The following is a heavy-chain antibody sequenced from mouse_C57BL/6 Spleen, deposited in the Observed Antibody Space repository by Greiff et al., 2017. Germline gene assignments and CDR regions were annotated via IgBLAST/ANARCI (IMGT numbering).Heavy chain of an antibody. V-gene: IGHV14-1*01. J-gene: IGHJ3*01. CDR2: IDPEDGDT. D-gene: IGHD2-5*01. CDR1: GFNIKDYY. CDR3: TTSYYSNYDRFAY. Sequence: VQLQQSGAELVRPGASVKLSCTASGFNIKDYYMHWVKQRPEQGLEWIGRIDPEDGDTEYAPKFQGKATMTADTSSHTAYLQLSSLTSEDTAVYYCTTSYYSNYDRFAYWGQGTLVTVSA.